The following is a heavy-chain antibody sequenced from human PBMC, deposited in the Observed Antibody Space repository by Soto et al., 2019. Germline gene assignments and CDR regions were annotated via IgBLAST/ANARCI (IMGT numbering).Heavy chain of an antibody. CDR2: INAGNGNT. J-gene: IGHJ6*02. V-gene: IGHV1-3*01. D-gene: IGHD1-26*01. CDR3: ASKWELLGGSDYGMDV. CDR1: GYTFTVYV. Sequence: ASVEVACKGSGYTFTVYVMSFVRPAPEQRLEWMGWINAGNGNTKYSQKFQGRVTITRDTSASTAYMELSSLRSEDTAVYYCASKWELLGGSDYGMDVWGQGTTVTVSS.